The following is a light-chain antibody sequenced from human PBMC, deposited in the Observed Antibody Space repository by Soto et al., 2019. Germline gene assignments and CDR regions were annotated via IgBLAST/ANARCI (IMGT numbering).Light chain of an antibody. Sequence: EIVLTQSQATRSLSPGERATLFCMASQTFGYDVAWYQQKPGQAPRLLSYDASSRAIGIPARSSGSGSGTAFTPSISDRYPEAFAFYYGQQRSNWPPGFTFGQGTKLEIK. V-gene: IGKV3-11*01. CDR2: DAS. CDR1: QTFGYD. CDR3: QQRSNWPPGFT. J-gene: IGKJ2*01.